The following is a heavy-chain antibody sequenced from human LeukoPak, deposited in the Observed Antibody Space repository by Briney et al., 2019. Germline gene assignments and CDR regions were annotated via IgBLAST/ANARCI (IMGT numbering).Heavy chain of an antibody. CDR2: IYTSGST. Sequence: SETLSLTCTVSGGSISSYYWSWLRQPAGKGLEWIGRIYTSGSTNYNPSLKSRVTISVDTSKNQFSLKLSSVTAADTAVYYCARGRMVYYYYMDVWGKGTTVTVSS. CDR3: ARGRMVYYYYMDV. D-gene: IGHD2-15*01. V-gene: IGHV4-4*07. CDR1: GGSISSYY. J-gene: IGHJ6*03.